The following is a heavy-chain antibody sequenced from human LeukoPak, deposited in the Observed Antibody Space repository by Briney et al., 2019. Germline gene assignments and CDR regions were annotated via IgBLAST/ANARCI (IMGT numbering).Heavy chain of an antibody. V-gene: IGHV3-23*01. J-gene: IGHJ3*02. D-gene: IGHD2-8*01. CDR2: ISGSGGST. CDR3: AKTKDIVLMVYGPAFDI. CDR1: GFTFSSYW. Sequence: GGSLRLSCAASGFTFSSYWMSWVRQAPGKGLEWVSAISGSGGSTYYADSVKGRFTISRDNPKNTLYLQMNSLRAEDTAVYYCAKTKDIVLMVYGPAFDIWGQGTMVTVSS.